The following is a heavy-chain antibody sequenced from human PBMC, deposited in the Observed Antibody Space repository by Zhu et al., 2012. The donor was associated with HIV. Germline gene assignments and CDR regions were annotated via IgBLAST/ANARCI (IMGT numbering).Heavy chain of an antibody. J-gene: IGHJ3*02. CDR2: IYHSGNT. CDR3: ARLPGWWLRFGRDDAFDI. V-gene: IGHV4-38-2*01. D-gene: IGHD5-12*01. CDR1: TYSISSGYY. Sequence: QVQLQESGPGLVKPSETLSLTCAVSTYSISSGYYWGWIRQPPGKGLEWIGNIYHSGNTYYNPSLKSRVTISVDTSKNQFSLKLSSVTAADTAVYYCARLPGWWLRFGRDDAFDIWGQGTMVTVSS.